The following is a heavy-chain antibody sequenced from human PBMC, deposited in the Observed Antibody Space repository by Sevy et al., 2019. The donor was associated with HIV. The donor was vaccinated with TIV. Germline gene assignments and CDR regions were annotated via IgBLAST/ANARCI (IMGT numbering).Heavy chain of an antibody. V-gene: IGHV1-69*13. J-gene: IGHJ6*02. Sequence: ASVKVSCKASGGTFSSYAISWVRQAPGQGLEWMGGIIPIFGTANYAQKFQGRVTITADESTSTAYMELGSLRSEDTAVYYCARVVTSPYYYYGMDVWGQGTTVTVSS. CDR2: IIPIFGTA. CDR3: ARVVTSPYYYYGMDV. D-gene: IGHD3-22*01. CDR1: GGTFSSYA.